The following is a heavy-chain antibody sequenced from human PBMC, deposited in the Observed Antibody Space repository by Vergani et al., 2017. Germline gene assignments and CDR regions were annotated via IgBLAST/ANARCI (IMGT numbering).Heavy chain of an antibody. V-gene: IGHV4-39*01. D-gene: IGHD3-3*01. CDR1: GGSISSSSYY. J-gene: IGHJ4*02. Sequence: QLQLQESGPGLVKPSETLSLTCTVSGGSISSSSYYWGWIRQPPGKGLEWIGSIYYSGSTYYNPSLKSRVTISVDTSKNQFSLKLSSVTAADTAVYYCAITPYYDFWSGYYFDYWGQGTLVTVSS. CDR2: IYYSGST. CDR3: AITPYYDFWSGYYFDY.